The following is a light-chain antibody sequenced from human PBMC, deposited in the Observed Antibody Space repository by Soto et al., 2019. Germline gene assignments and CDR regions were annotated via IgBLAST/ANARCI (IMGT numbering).Light chain of an antibody. V-gene: IGKV3-20*01. CDR2: AAS. Sequence: PGERATLSCRASQSVSSSYLAWYQQKPGQAPRLLIYAASSRATGIPDRFSGSGSGTDFTLTISRLEPEDFAVYYCQQYGSSPEWTFGQGTKVEIK. CDR3: QQYGSSPEWT. CDR1: QSVSSSY. J-gene: IGKJ1*01.